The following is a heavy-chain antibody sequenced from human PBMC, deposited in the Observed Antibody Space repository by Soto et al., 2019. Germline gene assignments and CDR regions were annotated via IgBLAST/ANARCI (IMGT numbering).Heavy chain of an antibody. V-gene: IGHV3-23*01. CDR2: ISGSGGST. D-gene: IGHD6-13*01. Sequence: EVQLLESGGGLVQPGGSLRLSCAASGFTFSSYAMSWVRQAPGKGLEWVSAISGSGGSTYYADSVKGRFTISRDNSKNTLYLQMNSLRAEDTAVYYCAKDRGSGYSSLTKGPKVGYWGQGTLVTVSS. CDR3: AKDRGSGYSSLTKGPKVGY. J-gene: IGHJ4*02. CDR1: GFTFSSYA.